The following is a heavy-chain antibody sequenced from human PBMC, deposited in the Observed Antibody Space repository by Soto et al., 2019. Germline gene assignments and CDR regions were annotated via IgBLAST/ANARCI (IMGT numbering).Heavy chain of an antibody. D-gene: IGHD5-12*01. Sequence: SETLSLTCTVSGGSIASYLWSWVRQPPGKGLEWIGYIYFSGSANYNPSLKSRVTISVDTSKNQFSLKLGSVTVADTAVYDCARRCSGYGDDWSEGTLVTVCS. CDR2: IYFSGSA. CDR3: ARRCSGYGDD. CDR1: GGSIASYL. J-gene: IGHJ4*02. V-gene: IGHV4-59*08.